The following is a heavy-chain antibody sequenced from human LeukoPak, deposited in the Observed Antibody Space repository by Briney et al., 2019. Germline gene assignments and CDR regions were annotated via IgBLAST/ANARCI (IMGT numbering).Heavy chain of an antibody. D-gene: IGHD3-22*01. J-gene: IGHJ4*02. CDR3: AKGNYYDSSGYFDY. V-gene: IGHV3-48*01. Sequence: GGSLRLSCAASGFTFSDYSMNWVRQAPGKGLEDLSYINSDGKTTWYADSVKGRFTASRDNAKNSLYLQMNSLRAEDTALYYCAKGNYYDSSGYFDYWGQGTLVTVSS. CDR1: GFTFSDYS. CDR2: INSDGKTT.